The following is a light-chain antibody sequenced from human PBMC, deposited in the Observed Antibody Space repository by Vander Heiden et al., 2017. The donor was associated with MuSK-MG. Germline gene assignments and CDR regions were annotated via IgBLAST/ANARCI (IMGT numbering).Light chain of an antibody. CDR3: LLYFGGGRV. J-gene: IGLJ3*02. V-gene: IGLV7-43*01. CDR1: TGKVTDNLY. CDR2: STR. Sequence: QTVVTQEPSVTVSPGGSVTLTCASSTGKVTDNLYPNWFQQKPGQAPRPLIYSTRNRHSWTPARFSGSLVGGRAVLTLSNVQPEDEAQYFCLLYFGGGRVFGGGTRLTVL.